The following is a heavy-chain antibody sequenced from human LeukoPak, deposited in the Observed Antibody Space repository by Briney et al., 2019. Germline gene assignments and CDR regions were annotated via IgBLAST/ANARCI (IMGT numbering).Heavy chain of an antibody. J-gene: IGHJ4*02. V-gene: IGHV5-51*01. CDR3: ARMSGPYYGSYYFDY. CDR1: GYRFTTYW. Sequence: GGALKISCKGSGYRFTTYWISWVRHMPGKGLEWMGIIYFGDSDTRYSSSFQDQVTISADKSISTAYLQWSSLKASDTAMYYCARMSGPYYGSYYFDYWGQGTLVTVSS. D-gene: IGHD1-26*01. CDR2: IYFGDSDT.